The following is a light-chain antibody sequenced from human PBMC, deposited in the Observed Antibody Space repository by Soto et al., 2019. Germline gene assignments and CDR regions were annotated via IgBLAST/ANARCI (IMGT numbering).Light chain of an antibody. Sequence: DVVMTQSPLSLPVTLGQPASISRRSSQSLVHSDGIAYFSWFQQRPGRSPRRLIYKVSNRDSGVPARFSGSGSGTDFALKISRVEAEDVGVYYCMQGTHWPITFGQGTRLEIK. CDR2: KVS. CDR3: MQGTHWPIT. CDR1: QSLVHSDGIAY. V-gene: IGKV2-30*02. J-gene: IGKJ5*01.